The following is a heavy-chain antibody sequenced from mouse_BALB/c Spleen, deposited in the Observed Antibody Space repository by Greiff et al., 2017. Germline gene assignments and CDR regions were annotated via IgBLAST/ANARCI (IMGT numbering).Heavy chain of an antibody. V-gene: IGHV1S137*01. D-gene: IGHD2-14*01. CDR3: ARGYYRSFAY. Sequence: VKLQQSGAELVRPGVSVKISCKGSGYTFTDYAMHWVKQSHAKSLEWIGVISTYYGDASYNQKFKGKATMTVDKSSSTAYMELARLTSEDSAIYYCARGYYRSFAYWGQGTLVTVSA. CDR2: ISTYYGDA. CDR1: GYTFTDYA. J-gene: IGHJ3*01.